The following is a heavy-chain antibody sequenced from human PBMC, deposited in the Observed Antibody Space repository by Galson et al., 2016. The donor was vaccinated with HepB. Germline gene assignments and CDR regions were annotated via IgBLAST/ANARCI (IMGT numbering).Heavy chain of an antibody. CDR3: VRVGSVGLQDAFDI. CDR2: INWSGEIT. V-gene: IGHV3-20*01. J-gene: IGHJ3*02. Sequence: SLRLSCAASGFTFDDFGMSWVRQAPGKGLEWVSGINWSGEITRYADSVKGRFTISRENTRNSLFLQMNSLRAEDTALYHCVRVGSVGLQDAFDIWGQGTMVTVSS. D-gene: IGHD4-11*01. CDR1: GFTFDDFG.